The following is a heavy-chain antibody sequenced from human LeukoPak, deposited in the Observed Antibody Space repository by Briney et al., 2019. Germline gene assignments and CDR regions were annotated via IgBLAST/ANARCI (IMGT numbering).Heavy chain of an antibody. V-gene: IGHV3-30*02. CDR3: VKARGENRPHYYMDV. D-gene: IGHD1-14*01. J-gene: IGHJ6*03. CDR1: GFTFSDYG. CDR2: IRYDGSNK. Sequence: PGGSLRLSCAASGFTFSDYGMHWVRQAPGKGLEWVTFIRYDGSNKYYADSVKGRFAISRDNSKNTLYLQMNSLRAEDTAVYSCVKARGENRPHYYMDVWGKGTTVTVSS.